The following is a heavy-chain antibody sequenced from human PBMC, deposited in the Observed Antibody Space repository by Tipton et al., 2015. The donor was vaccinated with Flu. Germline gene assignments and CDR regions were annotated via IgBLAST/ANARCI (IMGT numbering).Heavy chain of an antibody. V-gene: IGHV5-51*01. CDR1: GYSFTNNW. D-gene: IGHD3-10*01. CDR3: VRQPGGVRYFDL. Sequence: QLVQSGAEVKKPGESLKISCKVSGYSFTNNWIGWVRQMPGKGLEWMGIIYPGDSDTRYSPSFQGQVTISADKSITNAHLQWSSLKASDTAIYYCVRQPGGVRYFDLWGRCTLVTVSS. CDR2: IYPGDSDT. J-gene: IGHJ2*01.